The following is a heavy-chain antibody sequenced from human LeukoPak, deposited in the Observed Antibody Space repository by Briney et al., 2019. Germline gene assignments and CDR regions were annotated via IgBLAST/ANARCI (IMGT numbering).Heavy chain of an antibody. CDR3: ARAFGGHDEWYYFDY. D-gene: IGHD5-12*01. J-gene: IGHJ4*02. Sequence: GASVKVSCKASGYTFTSYYMHWVRQATGQGLEWMGWMNPNSGNTDYAQKFQGRFTITINTSISTAYMELSSLRSEDTAVYYCARAFGGHDEWYYFDYWGQGTLVTVSS. CDR1: GYTFTSYY. V-gene: IGHV1-8*03. CDR2: MNPNSGNT.